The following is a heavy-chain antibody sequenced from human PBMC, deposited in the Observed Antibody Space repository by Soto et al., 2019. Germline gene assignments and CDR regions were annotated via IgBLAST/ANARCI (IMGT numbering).Heavy chain of an antibody. CDR3: ARCYCSVGSCYACWHFDL. D-gene: IGHD2-15*01. Sequence: QVQLVQSGAEVKKPGASVKVSCQASGYTFTNYAISWVRQAPGQGLEWMGWISASTRNTDQAQNFQGRVTMTIDTSTNTANMELRSLSSDDTAVYYCARCYCSVGSCYACWHFDLWGRGTLVTVSS. J-gene: IGHJ2*01. V-gene: IGHV1-18*01. CDR2: ISASTRNT. CDR1: GYTFTNYA.